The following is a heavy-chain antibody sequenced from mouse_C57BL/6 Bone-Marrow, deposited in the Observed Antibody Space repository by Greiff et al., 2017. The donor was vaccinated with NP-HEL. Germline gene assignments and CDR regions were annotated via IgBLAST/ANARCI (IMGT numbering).Heavy chain of an antibody. Sequence: QVQLQQPGAELVKPGASVKLSCKASGYTFTSYWMQWVKQRPGQGLEWIGEIDPSDSYTNSNQKFKGKATLTVDTSASTAYMQLSSLSSEDSAVYDCARVPYYGSWYFDYWGQGTTLTVSS. D-gene: IGHD1-1*01. CDR2: IDPSDSYT. J-gene: IGHJ2*01. CDR1: GYTFTSYW. CDR3: ARVPYYGSWYFDY. V-gene: IGHV1-50*01.